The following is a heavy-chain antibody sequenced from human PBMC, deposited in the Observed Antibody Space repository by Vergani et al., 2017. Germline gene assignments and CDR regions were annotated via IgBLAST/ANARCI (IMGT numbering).Heavy chain of an antibody. J-gene: IGHJ4*02. V-gene: IGHV4-61*01. CDR1: GESIRSGSHY. Sequence: QVQLQESGPGLVKPSQTLSLTCTVSGESIRSGSHYWGWIRQPPGKGLEWIGYITYTGNTNYNPALKGRVTISIQTSKNQFSLNLNSLTPADTAVYYCATIGYRRWGYYFDYWGQGILVTVSS. CDR2: ITYTGNT. D-gene: IGHD2-2*02. CDR3: ATIGYRRWGYYFDY.